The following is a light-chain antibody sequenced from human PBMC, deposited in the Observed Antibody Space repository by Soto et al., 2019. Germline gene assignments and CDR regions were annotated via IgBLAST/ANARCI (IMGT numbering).Light chain of an antibody. CDR3: QQYGITPRT. Sequence: EIALTQSPGTLSMSPGERATLSCRASPSVTNYLAWYQQKPGQPPRLLIYGAFNRAAGIPDRFSGSGSGTDFTLTISRLEPEDFAVYYCQQYGITPRTFGQGTKVDIK. J-gene: IGKJ1*01. CDR2: GAF. V-gene: IGKV3-20*01. CDR1: PSVTNY.